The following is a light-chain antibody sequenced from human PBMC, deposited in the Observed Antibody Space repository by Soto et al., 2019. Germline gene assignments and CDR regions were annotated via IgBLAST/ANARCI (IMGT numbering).Light chain of an antibody. J-gene: IGLJ2*01. Sequence: QSALTQPASVSGSPGQSITISCTGTSSDVGGYNYVSWYQQHPGKAPKLMIYDVSNRPSGVSNRFSGSKSGNTASLTISGLRAEDEADYYCSSYTSSSPLVVFGGGTKLT. V-gene: IGLV2-14*01. CDR2: DVS. CDR1: SSDVGGYNY. CDR3: SSYTSSSPLVV.